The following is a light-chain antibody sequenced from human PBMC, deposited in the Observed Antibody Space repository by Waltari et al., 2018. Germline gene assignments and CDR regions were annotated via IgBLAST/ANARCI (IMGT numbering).Light chain of an antibody. CDR3: SSYRSYNSVV. CDR1: SSDVGGYNF. Sequence: QSALTQPASVSGSPGQSITISCTGTSSDVGGYNFVSWYQQNAGKAPKMLIYDVTKRPSGVSDRFSGSKSGNTASLTISGLQAEDEADYYCSSYRSYNSVVFGGGTKLTVL. V-gene: IGLV2-14*01. CDR2: DVT. J-gene: IGLJ2*01.